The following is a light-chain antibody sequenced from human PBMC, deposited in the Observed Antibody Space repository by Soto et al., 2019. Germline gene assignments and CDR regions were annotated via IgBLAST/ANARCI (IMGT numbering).Light chain of an antibody. CDR2: EVG. V-gene: IGLV2-23*02. CDR1: SSDVGSYNL. Sequence: TQPASVSGSPGQSITISCTGTSSDVGSYNLVSWYQQHPGKAPKLMIYEVGKRPSGVSNRFSGSKSGNTASLTISGLQAEDEADYYCCSYAGSSTFLYVFGTGTKVTVL. CDR3: CSYAGSSTFLYV. J-gene: IGLJ1*01.